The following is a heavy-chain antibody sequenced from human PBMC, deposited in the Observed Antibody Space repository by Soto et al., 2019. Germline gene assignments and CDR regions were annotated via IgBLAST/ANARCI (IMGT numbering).Heavy chain of an antibody. CDR2: VYYSGST. D-gene: IGHD5-12*01. CDR3: ARARLRAVYAFDI. CDR1: GGSVSSGAYY. J-gene: IGHJ3*02. V-gene: IGHV4-31*03. Sequence: SETLSLTCTVSGGSVSSGAYYWTWIRQRPGKGLEWIGYVYYSGSTYYSPSLKSRLSISLDTSKNQFSLRLSSVTAADTAMYYCARARLRAVYAFDIWGQGTMVTVSS.